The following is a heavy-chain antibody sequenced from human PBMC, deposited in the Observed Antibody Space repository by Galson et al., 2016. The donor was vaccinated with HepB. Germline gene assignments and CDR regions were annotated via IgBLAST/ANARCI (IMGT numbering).Heavy chain of an antibody. D-gene: IGHD1-26*01. V-gene: IGHV3-48*02. Sequence: SLRLSCAASGFTFNTYSMNWVRQAPGKGLEWVSHISSSSSTIKYADSVKGRFTISRDNAKNSLYLKMNSLRDEDTAVYYCARDPWVDYWGQGTLVTVSS. CDR3: ARDPWVDY. CDR2: ISSSSSTI. J-gene: IGHJ4*02. CDR1: GFTFNTYS.